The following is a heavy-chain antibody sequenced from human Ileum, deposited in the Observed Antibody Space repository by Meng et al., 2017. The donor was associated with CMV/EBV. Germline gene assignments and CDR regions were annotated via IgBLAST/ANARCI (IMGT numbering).Heavy chain of an antibody. CDR3: VRRGPLLRPLEWVGPLFDH. Sequence: ASVKVSCKASGYTFTDYHMHWMRRAPGRGLEWMAWINPDSGDTTYAHNFQGRVTVTKDTSIGTAYMELSRLRSDDTAVYHCVRRGPLLRPLEWVGPLFDHWGQGTPVTVSS. J-gene: IGHJ4*02. D-gene: IGHD3-3*01. CDR1: GYTFTDYH. V-gene: IGHV1-2*02. CDR2: INPDSGDT.